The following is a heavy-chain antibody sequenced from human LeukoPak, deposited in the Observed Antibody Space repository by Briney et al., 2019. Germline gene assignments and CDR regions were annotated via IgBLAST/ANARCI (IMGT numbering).Heavy chain of an antibody. CDR1: GFSLSTSGVG. J-gene: IGHJ4*02. D-gene: IGHD6-13*01. CDR2: IYWDVDK. CDR3: AHKGGPYSSRVD. V-gene: IGHV2-5*02. Sequence: SGPTLVKXTQTLTLTCTFSGFSLSTSGVGVGWIRQPPGKALEWLALIYWDVDKRYSPSLKSRLTITKDTSKNQVVLTMTNMDPVDTATYYCAHKGGPYSSRVDWGQGTLVTVSS.